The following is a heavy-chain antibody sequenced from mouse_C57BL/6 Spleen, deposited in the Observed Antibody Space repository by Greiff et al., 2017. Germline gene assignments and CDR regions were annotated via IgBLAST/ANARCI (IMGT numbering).Heavy chain of an antibody. J-gene: IGHJ1*03. CDR3: ARHYSNYESWYFDV. Sequence: EVQGVESGGDLVKPGGSLKLSCAASGFTFSSYGMSWVRQTPDKRLEWVATISSGGSYTYYPDSVKGRFTISRYNAKNTLYLQMSSLKSEDTAMYYCARHYSNYESWYFDVWGTGTTVTVSS. CDR1: GFTFSSYG. V-gene: IGHV5-6*01. CDR2: ISSGGSYT. D-gene: IGHD2-5*01.